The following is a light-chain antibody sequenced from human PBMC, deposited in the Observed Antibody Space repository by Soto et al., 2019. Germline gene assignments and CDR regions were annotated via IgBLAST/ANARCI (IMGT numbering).Light chain of an antibody. CDR1: SSDVGGYNY. Sequence: QSALTQPPSASGSPGPSVTISCTGTSSDVGGYNYVSWYQQYPGRAPKLMIYEVTKRPSGVPDRFSGSKSGNTASLTVSGLQAEDEDDYYCSSYAASNYFYFVFCGGTKLTVL. CDR3: SSYAASNYFYFV. CDR2: EVT. J-gene: IGLJ3*02. V-gene: IGLV2-8*01.